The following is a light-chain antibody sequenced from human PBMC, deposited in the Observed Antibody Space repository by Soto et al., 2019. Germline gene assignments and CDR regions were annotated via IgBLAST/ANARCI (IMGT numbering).Light chain of an antibody. CDR1: NIDVGGYNF. J-gene: IGLJ1*01. Sequence: QSVLTQPASVSGAPGQSITISCTGNNIDVGGYNFVSWYQQYPGKAPKLMICDVSNRPSGVSNRFSGSKSGNTASLTISGLQAEDEADYYCSSFTGSNYVFGTGTKVTVL. CDR3: SSFTGSNYV. CDR2: DVS. V-gene: IGLV2-14*03.